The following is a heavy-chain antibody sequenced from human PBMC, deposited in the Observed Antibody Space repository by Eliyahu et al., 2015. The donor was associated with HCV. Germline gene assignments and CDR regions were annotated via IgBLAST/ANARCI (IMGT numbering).Heavy chain of an antibody. V-gene: IGHV3-33*01. J-gene: IGHJ6*02. CDR3: ARVWHDDCSGGSCSGGYYYYYGMDV. D-gene: IGHD2-15*01. Sequence: GVVQPGRSLRLSCAASGFTFSSYGMHWVRQAPGKGLEWVAVIWYDGSNKYYADSVKGRFTISRDNSKNTLYLQMNSLRAEDTAVYYCARVWHDDCSGGSCSGGYYYYYGMDVWGQGTTVTVSS. CDR1: GFTFSSYG. CDR2: IWYDGSNK.